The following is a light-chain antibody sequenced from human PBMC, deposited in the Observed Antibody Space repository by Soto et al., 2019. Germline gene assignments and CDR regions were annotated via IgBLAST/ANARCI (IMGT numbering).Light chain of an antibody. CDR1: SSDVGGYNY. CDR2: EVV. V-gene: IGLV2-14*01. J-gene: IGLJ3*02. Sequence: QSALTQPASVSGSPGQSITISCNGNSSDVGGYNYVSWYQQYPGKAPKLMIYEVVNRPSGVSNRFSGSKSGNTASLTISGLQADDEADYYCSSYTSSILVFGGGTKLPV. CDR3: SSYTSSILV.